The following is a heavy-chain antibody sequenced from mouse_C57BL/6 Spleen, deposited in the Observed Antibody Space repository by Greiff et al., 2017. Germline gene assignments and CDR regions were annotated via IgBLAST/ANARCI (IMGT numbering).Heavy chain of an antibody. Sequence: VQLQESGAELVKPGASVKLSCKASGYTFTEYTIHWVKQRSGQGLEWIGWFYPGSGSIKYNEKFKDKATLTADKSSSTVYMELSRLTSEDSAVYFCARHGGYYGSSYEDYFDYWGQGTTLTVSS. V-gene: IGHV1-62-2*01. D-gene: IGHD1-1*01. CDR3: ARHGGYYGSSYEDYFDY. CDR1: GYTFTEYT. CDR2: FYPGSGSI. J-gene: IGHJ2*01.